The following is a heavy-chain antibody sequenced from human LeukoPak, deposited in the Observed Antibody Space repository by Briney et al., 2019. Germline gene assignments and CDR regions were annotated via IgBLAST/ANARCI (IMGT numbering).Heavy chain of an antibody. CDR2: ISTDASST. V-gene: IGHV3-74*01. D-gene: IGHD4-11*01. Sequence: PGGSLRLSCAGSGFTFSSYWMRWVRQAPGKGLVWVSRISTDASSTTYADSVKGRFTISRDNAKDTLYLQMNSLRAEDTAVYYCTGHHQAYSRTYWGQGTLVTVSS. J-gene: IGHJ4*02. CDR3: TGHHQAYSRTY. CDR1: GFTFSSYW.